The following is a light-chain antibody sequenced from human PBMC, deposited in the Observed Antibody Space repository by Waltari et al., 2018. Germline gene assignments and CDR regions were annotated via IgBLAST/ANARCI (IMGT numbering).Light chain of an antibody. Sequence: QSALTQPRSVSGSPGQSVTISCTGTSSDVGGYNYVSWYQHHPGKAPKLIIYDVTKRPSGVPDRFSASKSDNTASLTISGFQAEDEADYYCCSYAGSITFWVFGGGTKLTVL. CDR2: DVT. J-gene: IGLJ3*02. CDR1: SSDVGGYNY. CDR3: CSYAGSITFWV. V-gene: IGLV2-11*01.